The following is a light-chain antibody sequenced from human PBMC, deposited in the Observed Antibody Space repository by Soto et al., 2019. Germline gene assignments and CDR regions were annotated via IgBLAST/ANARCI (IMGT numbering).Light chain of an antibody. CDR3: GAWDTTLSGVL. J-gene: IGLJ2*01. Sequence: QSVLTQPPSVSAAPGQQVTISCSGGTSNIGNNYVSWYQQFPGTAPRLLIYDTNNRPSGIPDRFSGSKSGTSATLGITGLQTGDEDVYYCGAWDTTLSGVLFCGGTKLTVL. CDR2: DTN. V-gene: IGLV1-51*01. CDR1: TSNIGNNY.